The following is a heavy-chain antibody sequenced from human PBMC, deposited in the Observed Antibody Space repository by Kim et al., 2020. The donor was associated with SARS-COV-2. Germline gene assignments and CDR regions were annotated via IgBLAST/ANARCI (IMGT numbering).Heavy chain of an antibody. Sequence: GGSLRLSCAASGFTFSSYSMNWVRQAPGKGLEWVSSISSSSSYIYYADSVKGRFTISRDNAKNSLYLQMNSLRAEDTAVYYCARGTHPGDDSLTGYLGVGYVDYWGRGTLVTVSS. CDR1: GFTFSSYS. CDR3: ARGTHPGDDSLTGYLGVGYVDY. D-gene: IGHD3-9*01. CDR2: ISSSSSYI. J-gene: IGHJ4*02. V-gene: IGHV3-21*01.